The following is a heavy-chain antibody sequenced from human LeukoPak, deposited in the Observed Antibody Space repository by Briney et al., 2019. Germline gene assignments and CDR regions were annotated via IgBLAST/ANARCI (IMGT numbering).Heavy chain of an antibody. CDR2: IYTSGST. V-gene: IGHV4-4*09. CDR1: GGSISSYY. CDR3: ARLAPTVTIDYYYMNV. Sequence: SETLSLTCTVSGGSISSYYWSWIRQPPGKGLEWIGYIYTSGSTNYNPSLKSRVTISVDMSKNQFSLKLSSVTAADTAVYYCARLAPTVTIDYYYMNVWGKGTTVTVSS. J-gene: IGHJ6*03. D-gene: IGHD4-17*01.